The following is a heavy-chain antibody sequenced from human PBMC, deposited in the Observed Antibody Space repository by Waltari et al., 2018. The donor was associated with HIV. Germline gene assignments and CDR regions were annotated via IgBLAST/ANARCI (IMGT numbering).Heavy chain of an antibody. CDR3: ARDGGSGSYPPDY. CDR1: GYTFTSYG. J-gene: IGHJ4*02. Sequence: QVPLVQSGAEVTKPGASVKVSCKASGYTFTSYGISGVRQAPGPGLEWMGWISPYTGNTNYAQTLQGRVTMTTDTSTSTAYMELRSLRADDTAVYYCARDGGSGSYPPDYWGQGTLVTVSS. D-gene: IGHD3-10*01. V-gene: IGHV1-18*01. CDR2: ISPYTGNT.